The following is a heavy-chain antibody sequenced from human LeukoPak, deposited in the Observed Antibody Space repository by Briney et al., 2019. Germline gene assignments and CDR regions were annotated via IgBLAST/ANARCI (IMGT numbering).Heavy chain of an antibody. V-gene: IGHV3-48*03. Sequence: GGSLRLSCAASGFTFSSYEMNWVRQAPGKGLEWVSYISSSGSTIYYADSVKGRFTISRDNAKNSLYLQMNSLRAEDTAVFYCARGYCSRTSCEDFDYWGQGTLVTVSS. D-gene: IGHD2-2*01. J-gene: IGHJ4*02. CDR1: GFTFSSYE. CDR2: ISSSGSTI. CDR3: ARGYCSRTSCEDFDY.